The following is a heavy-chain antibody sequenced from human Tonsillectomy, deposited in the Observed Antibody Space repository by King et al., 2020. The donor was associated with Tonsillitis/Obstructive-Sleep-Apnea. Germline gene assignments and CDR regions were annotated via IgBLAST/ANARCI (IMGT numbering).Heavy chain of an antibody. Sequence: VQLVESGGGLVQPGGSLRLSCAVSGLTFSSYWMTWVRQAPGKGLEWVANIKQDGSEKYYVDSVKGRFTISRDNAKNSLYLQMNSLRAEDTAVYYCAAEKDIVGAFDIWGQGTMVTVSS. CDR2: IKQDGSEK. CDR1: GLTFSSYW. V-gene: IGHV3-7*04. CDR3: AAEKDIVGAFDI. D-gene: IGHD2-15*01. J-gene: IGHJ3*02.